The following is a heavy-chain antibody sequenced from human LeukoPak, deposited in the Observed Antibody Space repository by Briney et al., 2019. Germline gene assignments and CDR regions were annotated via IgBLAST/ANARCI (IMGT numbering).Heavy chain of an antibody. J-gene: IGHJ3*02. CDR1: GYTFTGYY. CDR3: ARVGSGWYQTAFDI. CDR2: INAGNGNT. D-gene: IGHD6-19*01. Sequence: ASVKVSCKASGYTFTGYYMHWVRQAPGQRLEWMGWINAGNGNTKYSQKFQGRVTITRDTSASTAYMELSSLRSEDTAVYYCARVGSGWYQTAFDIWGQGTMVTVSS. V-gene: IGHV1-3*01.